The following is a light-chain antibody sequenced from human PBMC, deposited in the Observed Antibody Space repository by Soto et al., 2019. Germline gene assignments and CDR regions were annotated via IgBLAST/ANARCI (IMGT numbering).Light chain of an antibody. CDR3: SSYASTSTLVV. CDR1: SSDVGTYNY. V-gene: IGLV2-14*01. Sequence: QSVLTQPASVSGAPVPSITISCTGTSSDVGTYNYVSWYQQHQGKAPKLIIYDVSTRPSGLSNRFSGSKSGNTASLTISGLQAEDEADYFCSSYASTSTLVVFGGGTKRTVL. J-gene: IGLJ2*01. CDR2: DVS.